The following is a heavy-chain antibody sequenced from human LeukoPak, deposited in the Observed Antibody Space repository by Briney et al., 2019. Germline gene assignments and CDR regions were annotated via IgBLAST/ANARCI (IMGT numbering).Heavy chain of an antibody. D-gene: IGHD6-13*01. CDR3: ARHGRKGIAAADYFDY. J-gene: IGHJ4*02. Sequence: PSETLSLTCTVSGGSISSSNYYWGWNRQRQGKGREGNVCIYYSGSTNYNPSLKSRVTISVDTSKNQYSLKLSSVTAADTAVYYCARHGRKGIAAADYFDYWGQGTLVTVSS. V-gene: IGHV4-39*01. CDR1: GGSISSSNYY. CDR2: IYYSGST.